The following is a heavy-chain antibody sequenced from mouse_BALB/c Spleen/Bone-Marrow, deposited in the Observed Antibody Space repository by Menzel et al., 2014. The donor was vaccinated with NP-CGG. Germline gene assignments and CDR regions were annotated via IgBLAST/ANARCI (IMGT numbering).Heavy chain of an antibody. CDR1: GYTFTDYY. CDR3: ARILYWYFDV. J-gene: IGHJ1*01. V-gene: IGHV1-84*02. Sequence: LQESGPELVKPGASVKISCKASGYTFTDYYINWVKQKPGQGLEWIGWIYPGSGNTKYNEKFKGKATLTVDTSSGTAYMQLSSLTSEDTAVYFCARILYWYFDVWGAGTTVTVSS. CDR2: IYPGSGNT.